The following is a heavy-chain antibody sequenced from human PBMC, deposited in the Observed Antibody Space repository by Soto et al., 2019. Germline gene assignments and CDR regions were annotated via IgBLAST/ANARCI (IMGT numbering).Heavy chain of an antibody. D-gene: IGHD5-12*01. J-gene: IGHJ4*02. V-gene: IGHV3-30-3*01. CDR3: ARDRRGSLDY. CDR2: ISYDGSNK. Sequence: QVQLVESGGGVVQPGRSLRLSCAASGFTFSSYAMHWVRQAPGKGLEWVAVISYDGSNKYYADSVKGRFTISRDNSKNTLYLQMNSLRAEDTAVYYCARDRRGSLDYWGQGTLVTVSS. CDR1: GFTFSSYA.